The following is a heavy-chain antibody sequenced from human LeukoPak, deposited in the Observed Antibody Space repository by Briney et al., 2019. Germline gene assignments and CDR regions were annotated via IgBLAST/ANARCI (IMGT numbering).Heavy chain of an antibody. CDR3: ARVGDYDSSGSGYFDY. D-gene: IGHD3-22*01. Sequence: GGSLRLSCAASGFTFDDYGMSWVRQAPGKGLEWVSGINWNGGSTGYADSVKGRFTISRDNAKNSLYLQMNSLRAEDTALYYCARVGDYDSSGSGYFDYWGQGTLVTVSS. CDR1: GFTFDDYG. J-gene: IGHJ4*02. V-gene: IGHV3-20*04. CDR2: INWNGGST.